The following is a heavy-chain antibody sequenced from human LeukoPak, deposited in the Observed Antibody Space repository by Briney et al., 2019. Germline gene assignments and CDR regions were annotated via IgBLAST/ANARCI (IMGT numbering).Heavy chain of an antibody. CDR3: ARAGDCSSTSCYPLVDY. CDR1: GGSFSGYY. CDR2: INHSGST. V-gene: IGHV4-34*01. D-gene: IGHD2-2*01. J-gene: IGHJ4*02. Sequence: SETLSLTCAVYGGSFSGYYWSWIRQPQGKGLEWIGEINHSGSTNYNPSLKSRVTISVDTSKNQFSLKLSSVTAADTAVYYCARAGDCSSTSCYPLVDYWGQGTLVTVSS.